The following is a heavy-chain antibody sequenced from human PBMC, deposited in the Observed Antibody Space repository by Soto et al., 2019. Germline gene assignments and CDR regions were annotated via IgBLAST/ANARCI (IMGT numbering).Heavy chain of an antibody. V-gene: IGHV3-64D*06. CDR2: ISSNGGST. Sequence: GGSLRLSCSASGFTFSSYAMHWVRQAPGKGLEYVSAISSNGGSTYYADSVKCRFTISRDNSKNTLYLQVSSLRAEDTAVYYCVKGTDGITMVRGVIITHYSYGMDVWGQGATVTVAS. J-gene: IGHJ6*02. CDR3: VKGTDGITMVRGVIITHYSYGMDV. D-gene: IGHD3-10*01. CDR1: GFTFSSYA.